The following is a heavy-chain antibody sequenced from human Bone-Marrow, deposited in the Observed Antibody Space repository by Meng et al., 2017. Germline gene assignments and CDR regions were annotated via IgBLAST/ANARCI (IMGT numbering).Heavy chain of an antibody. CDR1: GGSITTYS. Sequence: SETLSLTCTVSGGSITTYSWTWIRQPPGKGLEWIGYIYNSGSTNYSPSLKSRVAISIDTSKNQFPLKLKSVTAADTAIYYCAKFRDGYYHYYGMDVWGQGTTVTVSS. D-gene: IGHD5-24*01. V-gene: IGHV4-59*01. CDR3: AKFRDGYYHYYGMDV. J-gene: IGHJ6*02. CDR2: IYNSGST.